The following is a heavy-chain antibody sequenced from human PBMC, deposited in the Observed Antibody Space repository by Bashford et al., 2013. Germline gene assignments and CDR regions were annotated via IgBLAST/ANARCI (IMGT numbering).Heavy chain of an antibody. J-gene: IGHJ6*03. CDR2: IESNARGGAT. D-gene: IGHD3-16*02. Sequence: VRQAPGKGLEWVGRIESNARGGATDYATPVKGRFIVSRDDSRSVMFLQMNSLRAEDTGVYYCTSGLKLVLPGAIVNRAFSMDLWGKGTTVTVSS. V-gene: IGHV3-15*04. CDR3: TSGLKLVLPGAIVNRAFSMDL.